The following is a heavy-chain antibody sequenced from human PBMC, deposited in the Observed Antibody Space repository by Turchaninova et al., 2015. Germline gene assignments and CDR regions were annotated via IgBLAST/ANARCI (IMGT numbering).Heavy chain of an antibody. CDR2: FTAGNATS. D-gene: IGHD2-2*01. CDR3: ARGPECSTTSCYVRSYYHYYYMDV. J-gene: IGHJ6*03. CDR1: GYTFTDYA. V-gene: IGHV1-3*01. Sequence: QVQLVQSGAEVRKPGASVKVSCEASGYTFTDYAMHWVSQAPDQSLEWLAWFTAGNATSKYSPKFQGRGNANRRTVDRKGEMALRSLRSEDTAWYYCARGPECSTTSCYVRSYYHYYYMDVWGKGTTVTVSS.